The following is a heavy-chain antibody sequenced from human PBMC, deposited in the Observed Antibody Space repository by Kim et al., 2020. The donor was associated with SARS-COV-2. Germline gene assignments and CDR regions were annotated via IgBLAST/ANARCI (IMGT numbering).Heavy chain of an antibody. J-gene: IGHJ4*02. CDR2: IIPIFGTA. CDR3: ARESGSYYPLDY. D-gene: IGHD1-26*01. V-gene: IGHV1-69*13. CDR1: GGTFSSYA. Sequence: SVKVSCKASGGTFSSYAISWVRQAPGQGLEWMGGIIPIFGTANYAQKFQGRVTITADESTSTAYMELSSLRSEDTAMYYCARESGSYYPLDYWGQGTLVTVSS.